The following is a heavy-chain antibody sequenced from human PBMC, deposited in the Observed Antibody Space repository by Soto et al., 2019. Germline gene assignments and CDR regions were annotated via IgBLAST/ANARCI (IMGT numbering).Heavy chain of an antibody. V-gene: IGHV3-15*01. Sequence: PGGSLRLSCAASGFTFSNAWMSWVRQAPGKGLEWVGRIKSKTDGGTTDYAAPVKGRFTISRDDSKNTLYLQMNSLKTEDTAVYYCTTDHPFEWLVRGWFDPWGQGTLVTVSS. D-gene: IGHD6-19*01. CDR2: IKSKTDGGTT. J-gene: IGHJ5*02. CDR3: TTDHPFEWLVRGWFDP. CDR1: GFTFSNAW.